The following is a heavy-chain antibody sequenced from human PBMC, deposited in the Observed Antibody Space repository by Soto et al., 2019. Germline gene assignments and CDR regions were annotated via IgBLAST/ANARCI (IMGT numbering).Heavy chain of an antibody. CDR3: ARGGGVYDFTYNWFDP. CDR2: INHSGST. Sequence: NPSETLSLTCSVSGGSISSGGYSWSWIRQPPGKGLEWIGEINHSGSTNYNPSLKSRVTISVDTSKNQFSLKLSSVTAADTAVYYCARGGGVYDFTYNWFDPWGQGTLVTVSS. D-gene: IGHD3-16*01. CDR1: GGSISSGGYS. V-gene: IGHV4-30-2*01. J-gene: IGHJ5*02.